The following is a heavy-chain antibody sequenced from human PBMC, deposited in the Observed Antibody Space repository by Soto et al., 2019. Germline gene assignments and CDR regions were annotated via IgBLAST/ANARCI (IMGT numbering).Heavy chain of an antibody. V-gene: IGHV3-48*03. Sequence: GGSLRLSCAASGFTFDNYEMNWVRQAPGKGLEWVSYISSSGSMMYYADSVKGRFSISRDNAKNSLFLQMNSLRAEDTAVYYCAKEATNINNFHYWGQGTLVTVSS. J-gene: IGHJ4*02. CDR2: ISSSGSMM. D-gene: IGHD1-26*01. CDR3: AKEATNINNFHY. CDR1: GFTFDNYE.